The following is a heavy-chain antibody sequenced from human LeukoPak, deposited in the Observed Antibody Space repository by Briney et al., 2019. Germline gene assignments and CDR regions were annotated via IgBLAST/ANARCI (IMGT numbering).Heavy chain of an antibody. Sequence: SETLSLTCTVSGGSISSYYWSWIRQPPGKGLEWIGNIYYSRSTNYNPSLGSRVTISVDTSKNQFSLKLSSVTAADTAVYYCARGGEQWLYYFDYCGQGTLVTVSS. CDR1: GGSISSYY. CDR3: ARGGEQWLYYFDY. D-gene: IGHD6-19*01. J-gene: IGHJ4*02. V-gene: IGHV4-59*08. CDR2: IYYSRST.